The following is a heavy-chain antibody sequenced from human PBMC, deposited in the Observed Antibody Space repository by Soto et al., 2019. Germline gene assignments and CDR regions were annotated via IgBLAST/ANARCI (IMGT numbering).Heavy chain of an antibody. D-gene: IGHD6-13*01. J-gene: IGHJ5*02. CDR2: IYYSGST. Sequence: KPSETLSLTCTVSGGSISSGGYYWSWIRQHPGKGLEWIGYIYYSGSTYYNPSLKSRVTISVDTSKNQFSLKLSSVTAADTAVYYCARFLATSRLHIEAADNWFDPWGQGTLVTVSS. CDR1: GGSISSGGYY. CDR3: ARFLATSRLHIEAADNWFDP. V-gene: IGHV4-31*03.